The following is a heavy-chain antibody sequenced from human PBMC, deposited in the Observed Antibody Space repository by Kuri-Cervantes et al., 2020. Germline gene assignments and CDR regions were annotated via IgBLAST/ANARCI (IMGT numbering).Heavy chain of an antibody. D-gene: IGHD4-23*01. V-gene: IGHV4-34*01. J-gene: IGHJ4*02. CDR2: INHSGST. CDR1: GGSFSGYY. CDR3: ARDYGGNSLLTFLDY. Sequence: SQTLSLTCAVYGGSFSGYYWSWIRQPPGKGLEWIGEINHSGSTNYNPSLKSRVTISVDTSKNQFSLKLSSVTAADTAVYYCARDYGGNSLLTFLDYWGQETLVTVSS.